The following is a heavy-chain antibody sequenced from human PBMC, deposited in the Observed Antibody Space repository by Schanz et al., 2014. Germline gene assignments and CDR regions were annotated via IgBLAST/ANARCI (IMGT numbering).Heavy chain of an antibody. V-gene: IGHV3-23*04. CDR1: GFSFVDAW. CDR2: VTSAYTT. J-gene: IGHJ4*02. Sequence: EVQVVESGGGLVQPGGSLRLSCAASGFSFVDAWMSWVRQAPGQGLEWVSTVTSAYTTYYADSVKGRFTISRDNSKNTLYLQMNSLRAEDTAVYYCAKGNTEARLSDFWGQGTLVTVSS. D-gene: IGHD6-6*01. CDR3: AKGNTEARLSDF.